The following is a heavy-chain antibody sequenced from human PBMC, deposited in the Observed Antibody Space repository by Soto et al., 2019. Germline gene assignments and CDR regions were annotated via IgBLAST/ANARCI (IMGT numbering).Heavy chain of an antibody. CDR3: TKSADSAGWGVDF. Sequence: GSLRLSCVASGFMFDSYAMNWVRQAPGKGLEWVSHISPGGDRIYYAESLKGRITISRDNARNSLSLQMNILSDEDTAVYYCTKSADSAGWGVDFWGQGALVTVSS. V-gene: IGHV3-48*03. J-gene: IGHJ4*02. CDR1: GFMFDSYA. D-gene: IGHD6-19*01. CDR2: ISPGGDRI.